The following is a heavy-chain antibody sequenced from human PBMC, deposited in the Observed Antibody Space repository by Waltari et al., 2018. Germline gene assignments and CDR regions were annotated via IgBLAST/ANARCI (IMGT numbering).Heavy chain of an antibody. CDR3: ARGGGPRTVVALTFDL. CDR1: GYTFTNFG. V-gene: IGHV1-18*01. CDR2: ITPYNCNA. D-gene: IGHD3-22*01. Sequence: QVQLVQSEAEVKKPGASVKVSCKASGYTFTNFGINWVRQAPGQGLEWMGWITPYNCNADYEPKLQGRVTMTTDTSTKTAYLELRSLRSDDTAVYFCARGGGPRTVVALTFDLWGQGTPVTVSS. J-gene: IGHJ4*02.